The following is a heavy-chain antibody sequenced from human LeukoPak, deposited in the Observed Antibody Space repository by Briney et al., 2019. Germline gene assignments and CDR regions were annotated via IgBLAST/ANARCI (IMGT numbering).Heavy chain of an antibody. CDR2: IYAGGTA. V-gene: IGHV4-4*07. D-gene: IGHD3-10*01. CDR3: ARVELISGSHLIFDY. CDR1: GGSISNYY. Sequence: ASETLSLTCTVSGGSISNYYWSWIRQSAGKGLEWIGRIYAGGTANYNPSLKSRVTMSGDASKNQLSLKLSSVTAADTAVYYCARVELISGSHLIFDYWGQGTLVTVSS. J-gene: IGHJ4*02.